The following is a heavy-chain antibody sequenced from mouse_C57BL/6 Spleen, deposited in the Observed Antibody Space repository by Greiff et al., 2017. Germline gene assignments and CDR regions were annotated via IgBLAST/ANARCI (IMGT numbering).Heavy chain of an antibody. Sequence: VQLVESGAELARPGASVKMSCKASGYTFTSYTMHWVKPRPGQGLEWIGYINPSSGYTKYNQKFKDKATLTADKSSSTAYMQLSSLTSEDSAVYYCARSGDYDGWYFDVWGTGTTVTVSS. J-gene: IGHJ1*03. CDR2: INPSSGYT. V-gene: IGHV1-4*01. CDR1: GYTFTSYT. D-gene: IGHD2-4*01. CDR3: ARSGDYDGWYFDV.